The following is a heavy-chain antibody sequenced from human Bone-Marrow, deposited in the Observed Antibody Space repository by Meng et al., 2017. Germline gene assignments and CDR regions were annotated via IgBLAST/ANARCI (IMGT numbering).Heavy chain of an antibody. D-gene: IGHD1-26*01. CDR3: ASYGIDY. CDR2: IYSGGST. J-gene: IGHJ4*02. CDR1: GFTVSNAG. Sequence: VWRVDSVGGLGNPGGSFSLSSAAAGFTVSNAGMSWVRQAPGKGLEWVSVIYSGGSTYYADSVKGRFTISRDNSKNTLYLQMNSLRAEDSAVYYCASYGIDYWGQGTLVTVSS. V-gene: IGHV3-66*02.